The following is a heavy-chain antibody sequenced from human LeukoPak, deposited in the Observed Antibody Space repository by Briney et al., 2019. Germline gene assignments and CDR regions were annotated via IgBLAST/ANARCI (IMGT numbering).Heavy chain of an antibody. D-gene: IGHD5-18*01. CDR1: GFNFSSYT. V-gene: IGHV3-21*01. CDR2: ISGSGYYI. J-gene: IGHJ4*02. Sequence: GGSLRLSCTASGFNFSSYTMNWVRQAPGKGLEWVSSISGSGYYIYCAESLKGRFTVSRHSAKKSLYLHMNTLRADHPSMFFCSRAAPKRGYTFGFDFWGQGTLVTVSS. CDR3: SRAAPKRGYTFGFDF.